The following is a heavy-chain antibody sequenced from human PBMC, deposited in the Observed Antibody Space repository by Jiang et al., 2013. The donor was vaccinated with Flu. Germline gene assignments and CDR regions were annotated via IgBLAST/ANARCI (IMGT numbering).Heavy chain of an antibody. CDR3: ARAGVTYYYGSGSYGWFDP. CDR1: GGTFSSYA. D-gene: IGHD3-10*01. Sequence: QLVESGAEVKKPGSSVKVSCKASGGTFSSYAISWVRQAPGQGLEWMGGIIPIFGTANYAQKFQGRVTITADKSTSTAYMELSSLRSEDTAVYYCARAGVTYYYGSGSYGWFDPWGQGTLVTVSS. V-gene: IGHV1-69*06. CDR2: IIPIFGTA. J-gene: IGHJ5*02.